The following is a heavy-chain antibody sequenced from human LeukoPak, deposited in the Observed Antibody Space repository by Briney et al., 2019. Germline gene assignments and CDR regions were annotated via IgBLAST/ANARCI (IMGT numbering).Heavy chain of an antibody. J-gene: IGHJ4*02. CDR3: ARGWDRSYGFLDY. D-gene: IGHD5-18*01. CDR2: IIPIFGTA. Sequence: ASVKVSCKASGGTFSSYAISWVRQAPGQGLEWMGGIIPIFGTANYAQKFQGRVTITTDESTSTAYMELSSLRSEDTAVYYCARGWDRSYGFLDYWGQGTLVTVSS. CDR1: GGTFSSYA. V-gene: IGHV1-69*05.